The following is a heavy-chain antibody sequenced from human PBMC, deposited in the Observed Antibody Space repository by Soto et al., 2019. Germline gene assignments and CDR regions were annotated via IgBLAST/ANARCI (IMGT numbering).Heavy chain of an antibody. J-gene: IGHJ6*02. D-gene: IGHD3-16*01. V-gene: IGHV3-9*01. CDR3: AKGGVGMDV. Sequence: EVQLVESWGGLVQPGRSLRLSFAASGFTFDDYAMHWGRQAPGKGLGWVSGISWNSGSIGFADSVKGRFNISRDNAKNSLDLQMNSLRAEDTVLYYCAKGGVGMDVWGQGTTVTVSS. CDR1: GFTFDDYA. CDR2: ISWNSGSI.